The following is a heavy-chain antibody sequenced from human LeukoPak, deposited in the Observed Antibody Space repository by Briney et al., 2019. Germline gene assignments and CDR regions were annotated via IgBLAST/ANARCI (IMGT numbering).Heavy chain of an antibody. Sequence: VSVKVSCKVSGYTLTELSMHWVRQAPGKGLEWMGGFDPEDGETIYAQKFQGRVTMTEDTSTDTAYMELSSLRAEDTAVYYCANTASWYHRNFDYWGQGTLVTVSS. CDR2: FDPEDGET. V-gene: IGHV1-24*01. CDR3: ANTASWYHRNFDY. CDR1: GYTLTELS. J-gene: IGHJ4*02. D-gene: IGHD6-13*01.